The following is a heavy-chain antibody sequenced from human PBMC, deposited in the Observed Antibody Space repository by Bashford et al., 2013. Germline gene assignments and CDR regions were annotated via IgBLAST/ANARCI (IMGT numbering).Heavy chain of an antibody. D-gene: IGHD6-13*01. CDR2: IYPDDSDI. CDR3: ARHSSSLSPVDY. CDR1: GYSFTNYW. Sequence: GESLKISCKGSGYSFTNYWIGWVRQMPGKGLEWLGIIYPDDSDIKYSPSFQGQVTISADKSISTAYLQWSSLKASDTAMYYCARHSSSLSPVDYWGQGTLVTVSS. J-gene: IGHJ4*02. V-gene: IGHV5-51*01.